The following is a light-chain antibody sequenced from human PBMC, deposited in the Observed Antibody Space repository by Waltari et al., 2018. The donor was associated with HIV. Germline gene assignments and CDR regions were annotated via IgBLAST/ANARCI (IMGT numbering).Light chain of an antibody. CDR1: NIGGKL. J-gene: IGLJ2*01. V-gene: IGLV3-21*04. CDR3: QVWVDSRDVAVI. CDR2: DDN. Sequence: TQPPSVSVAPGKTARITCGGDNIGGKLVHWYQQKPGQAPVLVICDDNDRPSGIPERFSGSNSWNTATLTISRVEGGDDADYYCQVWVDSRDVAVIFGGGTKLTVL.